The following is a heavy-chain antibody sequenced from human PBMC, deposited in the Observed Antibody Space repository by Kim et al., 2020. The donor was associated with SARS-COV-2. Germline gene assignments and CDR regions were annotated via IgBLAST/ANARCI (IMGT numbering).Heavy chain of an antibody. CDR1: GFTFSSYA. CDR2: ISYDGSNK. Sequence: GGSLRLSCAASGFTFSSYAMHWVRQAPGKGLEWVAVISYDGSNKYYADSVKGRFTISRDNSKNTLYLQMNSLRAEDTAVYYCARFPRSGTAGTPDYYYYGMDVWGQGTTVTVSS. V-gene: IGHV3-30*04. J-gene: IGHJ6*02. D-gene: IGHD6-13*01. CDR3: ARFPRSGTAGTPDYYYYGMDV.